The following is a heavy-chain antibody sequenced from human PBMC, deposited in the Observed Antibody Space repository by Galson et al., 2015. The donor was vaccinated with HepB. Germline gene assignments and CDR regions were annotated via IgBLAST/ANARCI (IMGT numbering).Heavy chain of an antibody. Sequence: LRPSSAASGFTFSSYSMNWLRQAPGKGLEWIGEINHSGSTNYNPSFKSRVTISVDTSKNQFSLKLSSVTAADTAVYYCARAYSSGSGWFDPWGQGTLVTVSS. CDR2: INHSGST. CDR3: ARAYSSGSGWFDP. CDR1: GFTFSSYS. D-gene: IGHD6-19*01. J-gene: IGHJ5*02. V-gene: IGHV4-34*01.